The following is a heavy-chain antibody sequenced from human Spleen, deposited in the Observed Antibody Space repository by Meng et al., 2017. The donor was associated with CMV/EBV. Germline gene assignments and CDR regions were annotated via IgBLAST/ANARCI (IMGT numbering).Heavy chain of an antibody. CDR1: GGSISSYY. CDR3: ARYCGGDCFYGDYYYGMDV. J-gene: IGHJ6*02. CDR2: IYYSGST. V-gene: IGHV4-59*12. Sequence: SETLSLTCTVSGGSISSYYWSWIRQPPGKGLEWIGYIYYSGSTNYNPSLKSRVTISVDKSKNQFSLKLSSVTAADTAVYYCARYCGGDCFYGDYYYGMDVWSQGTTVTVS. D-gene: IGHD2-21*01.